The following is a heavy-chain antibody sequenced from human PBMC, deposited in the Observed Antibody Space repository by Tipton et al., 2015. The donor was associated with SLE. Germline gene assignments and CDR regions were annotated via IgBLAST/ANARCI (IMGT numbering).Heavy chain of an antibody. CDR1: GYTFTDYY. J-gene: IGHJ6*02. V-gene: IGHV1-2*06. CDR2: INPNGGGT. Sequence: QVQLVQSGPEVKKPGASVKVSCKASGYTFTDYYLHWVRQAPGQGLEWMGRINPNGGGTNYARSFRGRVTMTRDTSISTAYMDLSRLRSDDAAVYYCARGVPSGYDLGYFYYGMDVWGQGTTVTVSS. CDR3: ARGVPSGYDLGYFYYGMDV. D-gene: IGHD5-12*01.